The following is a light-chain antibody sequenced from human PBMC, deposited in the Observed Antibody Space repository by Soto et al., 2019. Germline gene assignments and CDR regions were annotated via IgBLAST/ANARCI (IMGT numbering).Light chain of an antibody. J-gene: IGKJ1*01. Sequence: EIVLTQSPGTLSLSPGERATLSCRASKSVSSRYLAWYQQKPRQAPRLLIYATSSRATGIPARFNGSGSGTDFTSTSSRLQPEDFAVYYCQQYGSSPVTFGQGTKVEIK. CDR2: ATS. CDR1: KSVSSRY. V-gene: IGKV3-20*01. CDR3: QQYGSSPVT.